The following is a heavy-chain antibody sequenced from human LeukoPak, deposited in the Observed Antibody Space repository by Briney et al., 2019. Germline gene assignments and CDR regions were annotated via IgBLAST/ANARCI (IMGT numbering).Heavy chain of an antibody. V-gene: IGHV4-59*01. J-gene: IGHJ4*02. Sequence: SETLSLTCNVSGGSISSYYWTWIRQPPGKGLDWIGYIFYSGSSNFNPSLKSRVTISVDMSKNQFSLKLKSVTAADTAVYYCARGHWTETITNFDYWGQGALVTVSS. CDR2: IFYSGSS. D-gene: IGHD3/OR15-3a*01. CDR1: GGSISSYY. CDR3: ARGHWTETITNFDY.